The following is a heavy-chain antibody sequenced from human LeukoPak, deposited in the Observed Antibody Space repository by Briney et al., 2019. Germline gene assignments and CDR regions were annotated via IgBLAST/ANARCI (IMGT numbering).Heavy chain of an antibody. CDR1: GGSISSYY. D-gene: IGHD5-18*01. J-gene: IGHJ6*02. Sequence: SETLALTCTVPGGSISSYYWSWIRQPPGKGLEWIGYIYYSGSTNYNPSLKSRVTISVDTSKNQFSLKLSSVTAADTAVYYCASNTAMVKYPFYYYYYGMDVWGQGTTVTVSS. CDR2: IYYSGST. V-gene: IGHV4-59*01. CDR3: ASNTAMVKYPFYYYYYGMDV.